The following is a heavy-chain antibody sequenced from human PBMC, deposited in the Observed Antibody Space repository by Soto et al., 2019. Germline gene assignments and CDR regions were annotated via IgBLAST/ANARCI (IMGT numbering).Heavy chain of an antibody. V-gene: IGHV3-23*01. Sequence: PGGSLRLSCAASAFTFSSYWMHWVRQAPGKGLEWVSAISGSGGSTYYADSVKGRFTISRDNSKNPLYMQMNSLRAEATAVYYCAKSPRGYSSSWYSDYWGQGTLVTVSS. CDR1: AFTFSSYW. CDR3: AKSPRGYSSSWYSDY. CDR2: ISGSGGST. J-gene: IGHJ4*02. D-gene: IGHD6-13*01.